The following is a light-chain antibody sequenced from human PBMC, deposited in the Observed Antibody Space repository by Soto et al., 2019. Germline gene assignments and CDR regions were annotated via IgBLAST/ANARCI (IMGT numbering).Light chain of an antibody. Sequence: DIVLTQSPGTLSLSPGERATLSCRASQSVTSSSLAWYQQKPGQAPRLLIYDASNRATGIPDRFSGSGSGTDFTLTNSRLEPEDCAVYYCEQYGSSPRTFGQGTKGDIK. CDR3: EQYGSSPRT. J-gene: IGKJ1*01. V-gene: IGKV3-20*01. CDR1: QSVTSSS. CDR2: DAS.